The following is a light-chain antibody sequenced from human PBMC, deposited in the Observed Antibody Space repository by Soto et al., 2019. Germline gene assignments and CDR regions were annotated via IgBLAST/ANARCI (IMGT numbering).Light chain of an antibody. V-gene: IGLV1-40*01. CDR3: QSHDSSLSAYV. J-gene: IGLJ1*01. Sequence: QSALTQPASVSGSPGQSITISCTGSSSNIGAGYDVHWYQQLPGTGPKLLISGNSNRPSGVPDRFSGSRSGTSASLAITGLQAEDEADYYCQSHDSSLSAYVFGTGTKVTVL. CDR2: GNS. CDR1: SSNIGAGYD.